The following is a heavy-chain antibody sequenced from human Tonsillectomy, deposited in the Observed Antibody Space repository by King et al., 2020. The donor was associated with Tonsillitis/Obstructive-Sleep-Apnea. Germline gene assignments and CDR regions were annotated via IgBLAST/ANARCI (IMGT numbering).Heavy chain of an antibody. J-gene: IGHJ6*02. CDR3: ARDSSRVAPTYYYYGMDV. CDR1: GFTFSSYG. Sequence: VQLVESGGGVVQPGRSLRLSCAASGFTFSSYGVHWARQAPGKGLEWVAVISYDGSNKNYAASVKGRFTISRDNSKHTLYLQMNSLRAEDTAMYYCARDSSRVAPTYYYYGMDVWGQGTTVTVSS. V-gene: IGHV3-30*03. CDR2: ISYDGSNK. D-gene: IGHD2-15*01.